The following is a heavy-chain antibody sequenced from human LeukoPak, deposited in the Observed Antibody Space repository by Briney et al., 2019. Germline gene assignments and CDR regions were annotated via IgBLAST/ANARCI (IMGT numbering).Heavy chain of an antibody. D-gene: IGHD3-10*01. CDR3: ARGPLFYDYGSGGVSDY. V-gene: IGHV1-69*13. CDR1: GGSFSSYA. CDR2: IIPIFGTA. Sequence: ASVKVSCKASGGSFSSYAISWVRQAPGQGLEWMGGIIPIFGTADYAQKFQGRVTITADESASTAYMELSSLRSDDTAVYYCARGPLFYDYGSGGVSDYWGQGTLVTVSS. J-gene: IGHJ4*02.